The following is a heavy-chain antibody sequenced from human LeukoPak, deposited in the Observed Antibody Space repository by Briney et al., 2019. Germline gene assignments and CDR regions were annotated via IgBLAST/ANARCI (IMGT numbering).Heavy chain of an antibody. CDR2: ISSSGGST. J-gene: IGHJ4*02. V-gene: IGHV3-23*01. CDR3: ARYGDGYDFDY. Sequence: PGGSLRLSCAASGFTISSYAMSWVRQAPGKGLEWVSAISSSGGSTYYADSVKGRFTISRDNAKNTLYLQMNSLRAEDTAAYYCARYGDGYDFDYWGQGTLVTVSS. CDR1: GFTISSYA. D-gene: IGHD5-24*01.